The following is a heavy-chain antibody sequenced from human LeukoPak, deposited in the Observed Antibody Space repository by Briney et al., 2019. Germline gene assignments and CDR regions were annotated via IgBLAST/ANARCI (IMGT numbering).Heavy chain of an antibody. J-gene: IGHJ4*02. CDR1: GYTFTNYA. Sequence: ASVKVSCKASGYTFTNYAIHWVRQAPGQRLEWMGWINAGNGNTKYSQKFQDRVTITRDTSASTAYMELSSLRSEDTAVYYCARAHISGDVQVGYWGQGTLVTVSS. CDR2: INAGNGNT. D-gene: IGHD2-8*02. V-gene: IGHV1-3*01. CDR3: ARAHISGDVQVGY.